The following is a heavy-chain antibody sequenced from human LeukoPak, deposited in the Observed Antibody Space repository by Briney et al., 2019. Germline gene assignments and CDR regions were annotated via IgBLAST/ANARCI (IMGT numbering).Heavy chain of an antibody. J-gene: IGHJ5*02. CDR3: ARVLGTRQSNWFDP. CDR2: IYSGGST. Sequence: GGSLRLYCAASGFTVSSNYMSWVRQAPGKGLEWVSVIYSGGSTYYADSVKGRFTISRHNSKNTLYLQMNSLRAEDTAVYYCARVLGTRQSNWFDPWGQGTLVTVSS. CDR1: GFTVSSNY. D-gene: IGHD2-2*01. V-gene: IGHV3-53*04.